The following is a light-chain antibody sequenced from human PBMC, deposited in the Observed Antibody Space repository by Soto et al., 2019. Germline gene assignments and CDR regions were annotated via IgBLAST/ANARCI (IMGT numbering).Light chain of an antibody. V-gene: IGLV2-14*01. CDR2: DVS. CDR1: SSDVGGYNY. J-gene: IGLJ1*01. Sequence: QSALTQPASVSGSPGQSITISCTGTSSDVGGYNYVSWYQQHPGKAPKLMIYDVSNRPSGVSNRFSGSKSGNTASLTISGLQVEDEADYYCSSYTSSSTPPYVFGTGTKVTVL. CDR3: SSYTSSSTPPYV.